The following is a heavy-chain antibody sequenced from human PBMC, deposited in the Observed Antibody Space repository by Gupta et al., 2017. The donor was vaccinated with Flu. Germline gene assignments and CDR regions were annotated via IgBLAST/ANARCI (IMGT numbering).Heavy chain of an antibody. Sequence: EGQLVESGGGLVKTGGSLRLSCAASGFSFSYAHMNWVRQAPGKRLEWGGRLKSEADGGTADYAAPVKGRFTISRDDSKNTLWLQMNSLRTEDTAVYYCTTDSSGGITFDMWGQGTPVTVSA. V-gene: IGHV3-15*01. D-gene: IGHD3-10*01. CDR3: TTDSSGGITFDM. CDR1: GFSFSYAH. J-gene: IGHJ3*02. CDR2: LKSEADGGTA.